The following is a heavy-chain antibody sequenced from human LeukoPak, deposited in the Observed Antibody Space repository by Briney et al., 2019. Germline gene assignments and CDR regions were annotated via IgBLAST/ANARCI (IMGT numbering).Heavy chain of an antibody. CDR2: IYSGGDT. D-gene: IGHD4/OR15-4a*01. V-gene: IGHV3-66*01. CDR3: ARDPPAVRTNTYA. Sequence: GSLRISCGAFGFTGSNKFLEWVPPAPGKGLEWVSLIYSGGDTHYADSVKGRFTISRDSSKNTLYLQMNSLRADDTAVYYCARDPPAVRTNTYAWGQGTLVTVSS. CDR1: GFTGSNKF. J-gene: IGHJ5*02.